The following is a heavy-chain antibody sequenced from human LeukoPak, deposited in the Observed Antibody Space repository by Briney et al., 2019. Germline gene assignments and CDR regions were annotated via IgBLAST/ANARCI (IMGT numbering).Heavy chain of an antibody. J-gene: IGHJ5*02. CDR2: INNVGDIS. D-gene: IGHD3-10*01. CDR1: AFTFSSYA. V-gene: IGHV3-23*01. CDR3: AKGGSYYTSSWFDP. Sequence: SGRSLRLSCAASAFTFSSYAMSWVRQAPGKGLEWVSAINNVGDISYYADSVKGRFTISRDNSKNTLYLQMNSLRAEDTAVHYCAKGGSYYTSSWFDPWGQGTLVTVSS.